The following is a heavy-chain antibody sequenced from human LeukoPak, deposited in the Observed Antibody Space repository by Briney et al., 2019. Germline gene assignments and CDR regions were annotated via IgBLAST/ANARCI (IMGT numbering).Heavy chain of an antibody. V-gene: IGHV4-34*01. Sequence: PSETLSLTCTVSGGSISGYYWSWIRQPPGKGLEWIGEINHSGSTNYNPSLKSRVTISVDTSKNQFSLKLSSVTAADTAVYYCARGEGVVPESRRYWGQGTLVTVSS. CDR3: ARGEGVVPESRRY. CDR2: INHSGST. CDR1: GGSISGYY. D-gene: IGHD2-2*01. J-gene: IGHJ4*02.